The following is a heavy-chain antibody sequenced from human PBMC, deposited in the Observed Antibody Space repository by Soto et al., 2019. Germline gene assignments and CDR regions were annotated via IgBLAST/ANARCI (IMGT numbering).Heavy chain of an antibody. CDR3: ARDESTTELLYYYYYGMDV. D-gene: IGHD4-4*01. CDR2: IKQDGSEK. V-gene: IGHV3-7*05. J-gene: IGHJ6*02. CDR1: GFTFSSYW. Sequence: GGSLRLSCAASGFTFSSYWMSWVRQAPGKGLEWVANIKQDGSEKYYVDSVKGRFTISRDNAKNSLYLQMNSLRAEDTAVYYCARDESTTELLYYYYYGMDVWGQGTTVTVSS.